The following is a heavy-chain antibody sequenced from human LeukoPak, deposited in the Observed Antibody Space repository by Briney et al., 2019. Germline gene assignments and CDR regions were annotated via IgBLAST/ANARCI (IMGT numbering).Heavy chain of an antibody. CDR2: IYHSGNT. Sequence: SETLSLTCTVSGYSISSGYYWAWIRQPPGKGLQWIGNIYHSGNTYYNPSLKSRVSISVDTSKNQFSLRLTSVTAADTAVYYCATLRYDSSYWGQGTLVTVSS. J-gene: IGHJ4*02. CDR1: GYSISSGYY. CDR3: ATLRYDSSY. D-gene: IGHD3-22*01. V-gene: IGHV4-38-2*02.